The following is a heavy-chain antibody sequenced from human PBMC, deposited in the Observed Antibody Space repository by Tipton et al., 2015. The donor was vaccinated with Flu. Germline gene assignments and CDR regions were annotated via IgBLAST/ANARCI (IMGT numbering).Heavy chain of an antibody. CDR2: TYYRSKWYN. D-gene: IGHD3-3*01. Sequence: GLVKPSQTLSLTCAISGDSVSSNSAAWNWIRQSPSRGLEWLGRTYYRSKWYNDYAVSVKSRITINPDTSKNQFSLQLNSVTPEDTAVYYCARDGPSLLPRFLEWLSFDYWGQGTLVTVSS. CDR3: ARDGPSLLPRFLEWLSFDY. J-gene: IGHJ4*02. CDR1: GDSVSSNSAA. V-gene: IGHV6-1*01.